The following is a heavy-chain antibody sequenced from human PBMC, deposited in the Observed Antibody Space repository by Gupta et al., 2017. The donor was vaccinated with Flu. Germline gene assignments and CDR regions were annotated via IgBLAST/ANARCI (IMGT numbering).Heavy chain of an antibody. Sequence: FTFSTYWLSWVRQAPGGGLEFVANIKQDGTDKNYVESVKGRFTISRDNAKNSVYLQLNSLXDXDTAVYXCARDPGRSAFDVWGPGTTVTVSS. V-gene: IGHV3-7*01. CDR1: FTFSTYW. CDR2: IKQDGTDK. J-gene: IGHJ3*01. CDR3: ARDPGRSAFDV.